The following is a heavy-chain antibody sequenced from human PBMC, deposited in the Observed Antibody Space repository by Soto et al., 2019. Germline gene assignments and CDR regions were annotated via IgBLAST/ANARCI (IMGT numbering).Heavy chain of an antibody. CDR2: INHSGST. CDR1: GGSFSGYY. CDR3: ARGVYNTIFGVVSLDY. V-gene: IGHV4-34*01. Sequence: SETLSLTCAVYGGSFSGYYWSWIRQPPGKGLEWIGEINHSGSTHYNPSLESRVTISVDTSKNQFSLKLSSVTAADTAVFYCARGVYNTIFGVVSLDYWGQGNLVTVSS. J-gene: IGHJ4*02. D-gene: IGHD3-3*01.